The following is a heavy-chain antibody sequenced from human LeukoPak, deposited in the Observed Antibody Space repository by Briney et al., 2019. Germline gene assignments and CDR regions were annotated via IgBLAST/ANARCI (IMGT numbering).Heavy chain of an antibody. D-gene: IGHD3-9*01. CDR3: ARDLYDILTGYPDY. V-gene: IGHV3-33*01. CDR2: IWYDGSSK. CDR1: GFTFSSYG. Sequence: GGSLRLSCAASGFTFSSYGMHWVRQAPGKGLEWVAVIWYDGSSKYYADSVKGRFTISRDNSKNTLYLQMNSLRAEDTAVYYCARDLYDILTGYPDYWGQGTLVTVSS. J-gene: IGHJ4*02.